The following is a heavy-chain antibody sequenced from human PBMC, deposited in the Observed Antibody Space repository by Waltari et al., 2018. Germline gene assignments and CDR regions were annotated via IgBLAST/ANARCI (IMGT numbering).Heavy chain of an antibody. CDR2: IYYSGSTYYSGST. CDR3: ARHWKKSGYRFDP. V-gene: IGHV4-39*01. Sequence: QLQLQESGPGLVKPSETLSLTCPVSGGSISSSRYYWGWISQSPGEGLEWIGNIYYSGSTYYSGSTYYNPTLKSRVTISGDTSKNQFSLKLSSVTAADTAVYYCARHWKKSGYRFDPWGQGTLVTVSS. CDR1: GGSISSSRYY. J-gene: IGHJ5*02. D-gene: IGHD5-12*01.